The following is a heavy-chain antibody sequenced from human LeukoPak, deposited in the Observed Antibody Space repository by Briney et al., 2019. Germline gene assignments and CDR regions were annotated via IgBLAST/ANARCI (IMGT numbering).Heavy chain of an antibody. Sequence: GGSLRLSCAASGFTFSSYAMSWVRQAPGKGLEWVSAISGSGGSTYYADSVKGRFTISRDNSKNTLYLQMNSLRSEDTAVYYCARAYWVYYYMDVWGKGTTVTVSS. CDR2: ISGSGGST. D-gene: IGHD2-8*02. V-gene: IGHV3-23*01. CDR3: ARAYWVYYYMDV. J-gene: IGHJ6*03. CDR1: GFTFSSYA.